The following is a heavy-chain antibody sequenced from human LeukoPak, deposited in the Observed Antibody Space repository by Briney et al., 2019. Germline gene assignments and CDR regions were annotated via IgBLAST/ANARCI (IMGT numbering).Heavy chain of an antibody. V-gene: IGHV1-24*01. CDR2: FDPEDGET. J-gene: IGHJ6*02. CDR3: ATAARGSPGEPYYYGMDV. Sequence: ASVKVSCKVSGYTLTELSMHWVRQAPGKGLEWMGGFDPEDGETIYAQKFQGRVTMTEDTSTDTAYMELSSLRSEDTAVYYCATAARGSPGEPYYYGMDVWGQGTTVTVSS. CDR1: GYTLTELS. D-gene: IGHD1-14*01.